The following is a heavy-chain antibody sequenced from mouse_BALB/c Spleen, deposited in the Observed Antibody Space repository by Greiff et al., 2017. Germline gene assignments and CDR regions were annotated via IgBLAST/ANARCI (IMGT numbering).Heavy chain of an antibody. CDR3: ARDKWEGSPRGWYFDV. D-gene: IGHD4-1*01. CDR1: GFSLTGYG. CDR2: IWGDGST. J-gene: IGHJ1*01. V-gene: IGHV2-6-7*01. Sequence: QVQLKESGPGLVAPSQSLSITCTVSGFSLTGYGVNWVRQPPGKGLEWLGMIWGDGSTDYNSALKSRLSISKDNSKSQVFLKMNSLQTDDTARYYCARDKWEGSPRGWYFDVWGAGTTVTVSS.